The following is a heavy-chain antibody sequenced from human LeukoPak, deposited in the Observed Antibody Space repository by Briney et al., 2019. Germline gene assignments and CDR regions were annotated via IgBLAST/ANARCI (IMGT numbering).Heavy chain of an antibody. Sequence: SETLPLTCTVSTASISSGGYYWSWIRQHPGKGLEWIGYIYYSGSTNYNPSLKSRVTISVDTSKNQFSLKLSSVTAADTAVYYCASEAAAGFYFDYWGQGTLVTVSS. CDR3: ASEAAAGFYFDY. J-gene: IGHJ4*02. D-gene: IGHD6-13*01. V-gene: IGHV4-61*08. CDR1: TASISSGGYY. CDR2: IYYSGST.